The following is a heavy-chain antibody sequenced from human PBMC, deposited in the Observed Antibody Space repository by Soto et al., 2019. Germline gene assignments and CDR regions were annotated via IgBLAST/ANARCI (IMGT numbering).Heavy chain of an antibody. Sequence: XSVKVSCKATGYSFTNYGLHWGRQAPGQRLEWMGWINAGNGNTKYSQKLQGRVTINRDTSASTAYMELSGLRSEDTAVYYCARSGYSSGWYRWYFDLWGRGTLVTVSS. CDR2: INAGNGNT. V-gene: IGHV1-3*01. J-gene: IGHJ2*01. D-gene: IGHD6-19*01. CDR3: ARSGYSSGWYRWYFDL. CDR1: GYSFTNYG.